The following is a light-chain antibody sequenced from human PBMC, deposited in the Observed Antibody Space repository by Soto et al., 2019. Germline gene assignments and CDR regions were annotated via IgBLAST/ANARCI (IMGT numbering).Light chain of an antibody. J-gene: IGLJ3*02. CDR2: EVT. Sequence: QSALTQPASVSGSPGQSITISCTGTIGDVGGYNYVSWFQQHPGKAPKLMIYEVTNRPSGVSDRFSGSKSGNTASLTISGLQAEDEADYYCSSYTISSTWVFGGGTKLTVL. CDR1: IGDVGGYNY. CDR3: SSYTISSTWV. V-gene: IGLV2-14*01.